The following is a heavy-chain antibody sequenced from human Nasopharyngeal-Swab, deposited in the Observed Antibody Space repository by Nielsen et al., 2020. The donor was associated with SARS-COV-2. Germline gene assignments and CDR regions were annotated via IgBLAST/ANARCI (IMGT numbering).Heavy chain of an antibody. CDR2: ISWNSGSI. Sequence: SLKISCAASGFTFDDYAIHWVRQAPGKGLEWVSGISWNSGSIGYADSVKGRFTISRDNAKNSLYLQMNSLRAEDTALYYCAKGDVDDYYYYGMDVWGQGTTVTVSS. CDR3: AKGDVDDYYYYGMDV. J-gene: IGHJ6*02. CDR1: GFTFDDYA. V-gene: IGHV3-9*01. D-gene: IGHD3/OR15-3a*01.